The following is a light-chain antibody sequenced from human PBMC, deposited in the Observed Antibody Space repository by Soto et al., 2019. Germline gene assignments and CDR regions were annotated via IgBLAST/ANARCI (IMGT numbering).Light chain of an antibody. Sequence: EIVLTQSPGTLSLSPGERATLSCRASLSVSSTYIAWYQQNPGQAPRLLIYGASSRATGIPDRFSGSGSGTDFTLTISRLEPEDFAVYFCQQYGRSPPFTFGQGTKV. CDR1: LSVSSTY. V-gene: IGKV3-20*01. J-gene: IGKJ2*01. CDR3: QQYGRSPPFT. CDR2: GAS.